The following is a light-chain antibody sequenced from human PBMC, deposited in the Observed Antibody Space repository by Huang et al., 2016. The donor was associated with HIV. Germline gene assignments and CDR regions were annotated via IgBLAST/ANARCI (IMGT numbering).Light chain of an antibody. Sequence: DIQMTQSPSSVSASVGDRVTITCRASQDISNWLAWYQQKPGKAPKFLIHAASSLQSAVPSRFSGSGSGTVFTLTISSLQPEDFATYYCQQANSFPITFGQGTRLEIK. CDR3: QQANSFPIT. CDR1: QDISNW. J-gene: IGKJ5*01. CDR2: AAS. V-gene: IGKV1-12*01.